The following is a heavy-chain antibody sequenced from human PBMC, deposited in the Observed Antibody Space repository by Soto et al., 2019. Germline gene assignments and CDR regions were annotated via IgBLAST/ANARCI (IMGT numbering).Heavy chain of an antibody. CDR2: INHSGTT. D-gene: IGHD2-15*01. J-gene: IGHJ4*02. CDR3: ARRYCSDSYCSYLAY. V-gene: IGHV4-34*02. Sequence: QVQLQQWGAGLLKPSETLSLTCAVYGGSVSGYFWSWIRQPPGKGLEWIGEINHSGTTSYRPSLDSRVTTSVDTSKNQFSLRLSSVTAADTAIYYCARRYCSDSYCSYLAYWGRGTLVTVSS. CDR1: GGSVSGYF.